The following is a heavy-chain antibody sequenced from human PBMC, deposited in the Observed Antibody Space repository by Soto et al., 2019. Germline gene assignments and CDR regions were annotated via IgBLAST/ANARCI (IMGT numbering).Heavy chain of an antibody. CDR1: GFTFSSYG. D-gene: IGHD2-15*01. J-gene: IGHJ4*02. CDR2: IWYDGSNK. Sequence: QVQLVESGGGVVQPGRSLRLSCAASGFTFSSYGMHWVRQAPGKGLEWVAVIWYDGSNKYYADSVKGRFTISRDNSKNTLYLQMNSLRAEDTAVYYCVRDGGYCSGGSCPHFDYWGLGSLVTVSS. CDR3: VRDGGYCSGGSCPHFDY. V-gene: IGHV3-33*01.